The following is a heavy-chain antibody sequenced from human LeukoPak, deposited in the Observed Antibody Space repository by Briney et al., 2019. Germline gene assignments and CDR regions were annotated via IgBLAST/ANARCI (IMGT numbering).Heavy chain of an antibody. J-gene: IGHJ6*02. CDR2: IKQDASEK. Sequence: GGSLRLSCAASGFTFSSDWMSWVREAPGKGLEWVANIKQDASEKYYVDSVKGRFTISRDNAKNSLYLQMNSLRAEDTAVYYCARDQYGDPPDYYYGMDVWGQGTTVTVSS. D-gene: IGHD4-17*01. CDR3: ARDQYGDPPDYYYGMDV. CDR1: GFTFSSDW. V-gene: IGHV3-7*01.